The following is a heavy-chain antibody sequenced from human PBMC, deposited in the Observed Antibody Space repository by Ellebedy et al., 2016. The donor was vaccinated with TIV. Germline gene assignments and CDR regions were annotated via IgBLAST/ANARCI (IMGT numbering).Heavy chain of an antibody. D-gene: IGHD1-1*01. Sequence: SETLSLXXTVSGGSVSRYFWSWIRQPAGKGLEWIGRIFTSGSFNCNPSLMSRVTMSVVTSKNQISLRLNSVTTADTAVYHCARVHCSITTCDYYYMDVWGKGTTVTVSS. CDR2: IFTSGSF. CDR3: ARVHCSITTCDYYYMDV. CDR1: GGSVSRYF. V-gene: IGHV4-4*07. J-gene: IGHJ6*03.